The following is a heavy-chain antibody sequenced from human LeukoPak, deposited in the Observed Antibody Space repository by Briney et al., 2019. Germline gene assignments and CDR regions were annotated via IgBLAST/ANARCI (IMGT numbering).Heavy chain of an antibody. D-gene: IGHD6-6*01. Sequence: PSETLSLTCTVSGGSISSSSYYWGWIRQPPWKGLEWIGSIYYSGSTYYNPSLKSRVTISVDTSKNQFSLKLSSVTAADTAVYYCARPSIAASYIDYWGRGTLVTVSS. CDR3: ARPSIAASYIDY. J-gene: IGHJ4*02. V-gene: IGHV4-39*01. CDR1: GGSISSSSYY. CDR2: IYYSGST.